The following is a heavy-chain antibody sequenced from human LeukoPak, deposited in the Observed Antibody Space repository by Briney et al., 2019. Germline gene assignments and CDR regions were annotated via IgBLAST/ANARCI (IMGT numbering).Heavy chain of an antibody. J-gene: IGHJ4*02. V-gene: IGHV4-39*07. D-gene: IGHD2-15*01. Sequence: SETLSLTCTVSGGSISSSSYYWGWIRQPPGKGLEWIGSIYYSGSTYYNPSLKSRVTISVDTSKNQFSLKLSSVTAADTAVYYCARGGWSQVFEGDYFDYWGQGTLVTVS. CDR3: ARGGWSQVFEGDYFDY. CDR1: GGSISSSSYY. CDR2: IYYSGST.